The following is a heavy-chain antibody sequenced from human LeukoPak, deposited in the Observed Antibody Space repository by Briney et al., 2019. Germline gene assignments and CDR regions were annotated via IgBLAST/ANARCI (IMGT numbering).Heavy chain of an antibody. D-gene: IGHD3-3*01. CDR3: ARSHPTLRFFAY. J-gene: IGHJ4*02. Sequence: AASVKVSCKASGYTFTGYYKHWVRQAPGQGLEWMGWINPNSGGTNYAQKFQGRVTMARDTSISTAYMELSRLRSDDTAVYYCARSHPTLRFFAYWGQGTLVTVSS. CDR2: INPNSGGT. CDR1: GYTFTGYY. V-gene: IGHV1-2*02.